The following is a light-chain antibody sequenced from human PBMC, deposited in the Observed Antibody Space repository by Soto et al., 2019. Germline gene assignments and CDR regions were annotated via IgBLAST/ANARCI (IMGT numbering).Light chain of an antibody. CDR1: QSVCSN. CDR3: QQYNNWPRGT. CDR2: GAS. Sequence: EIVMTQSPATLSVSPGERATLSCRASQSVCSNLAWYQQKPGQAPRLLIYGASTRATGIPARFSGSGSGTEFTLTISSLQSEDFAVYYCQQYNNWPRGTFGQGTKVEIK. V-gene: IGKV3-15*01. J-gene: IGKJ1*01.